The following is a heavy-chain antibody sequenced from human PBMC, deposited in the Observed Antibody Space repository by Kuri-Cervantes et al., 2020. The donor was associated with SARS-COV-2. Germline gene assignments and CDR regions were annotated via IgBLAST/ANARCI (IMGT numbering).Heavy chain of an antibody. CDR1: GGSITNSY. CDR2: IHYNGNT. D-gene: IGHD1-26*01. Sequence: GSLRLSCTVSGGSITNSYWNWIRQPPGKGLEWIGYIHYNGNTNYNPSLKSRITMSVDTSKNQISLELTSVTAADTAVYYCGSDLGSSSDYWGQGTLVTVSS. J-gene: IGHJ4*02. CDR3: GSDLGSSSDY. V-gene: IGHV4-59*01.